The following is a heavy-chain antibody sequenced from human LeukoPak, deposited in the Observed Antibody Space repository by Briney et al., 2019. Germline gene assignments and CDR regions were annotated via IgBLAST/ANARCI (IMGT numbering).Heavy chain of an antibody. V-gene: IGHV4-31*03. CDR3: AREALVTVAGGTYFDY. J-gene: IGHJ4*02. CDR1: GGSISSGAYY. CDR2: IFYSGST. D-gene: IGHD6-19*01. Sequence: SQTLSLTCTVSGGSISSGAYYWSWIRQPPGKGLEWIVYIFYSGSTYYNPSLESRITISVDTSTNQFSLKLSSVTAADTAVYYCAREALVTVAGGTYFDYWGQGTLVTVSS.